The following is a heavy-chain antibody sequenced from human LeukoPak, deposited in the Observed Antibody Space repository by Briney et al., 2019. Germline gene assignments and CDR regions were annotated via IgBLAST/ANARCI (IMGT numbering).Heavy chain of an antibody. CDR2: NNPGGGTV. CDR1: GYSFTTYY. Sequence: DSVKLSCTASGYSFTTYYLHWVRQAPGQGLEWMGINNPGGGTVVHGQKFQGRFSMTRDMSTSTVYMKLSSLTSEDTAVYYCASDGIEGDYYYMDVWGRGTTVTVSS. CDR3: ASDGIEGDYYYMDV. J-gene: IGHJ6*03. D-gene: IGHD1-14*01. V-gene: IGHV1-46*01.